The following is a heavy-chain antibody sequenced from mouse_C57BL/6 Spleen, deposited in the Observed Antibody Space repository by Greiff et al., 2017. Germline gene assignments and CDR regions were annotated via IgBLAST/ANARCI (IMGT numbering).Heavy chain of an antibody. CDR3: ARPITTVVATDY. Sequence: QVQLQQSGAELARPGASVKLSCKASGYTFTSYGISWVKQRTGQGLEWIGEIYPRSGNTYYNEKFKGKATLTADKSSSTAYMELRSLTSEDAAVYFCARPITTVVATDYWGQGTTLTVYS. D-gene: IGHD1-1*01. CDR1: GYTFTSYG. V-gene: IGHV1-81*01. CDR2: IYPRSGNT. J-gene: IGHJ2*01.